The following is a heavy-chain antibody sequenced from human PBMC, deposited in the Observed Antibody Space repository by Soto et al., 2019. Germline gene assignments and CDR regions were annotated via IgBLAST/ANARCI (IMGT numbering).Heavy chain of an antibody. CDR2: ISSSSSYI. Sequence: GSLRLSCAASGFTFSSYAMSWVRQAPGKGLEWVSTISSSSSYIYYADSVKGRFTISRDNAKNSLYLQMNSLRAEDTAVYYCARDHSGSFDYWGQGTLVTVSS. CDR1: GFTFSSYA. D-gene: IGHD3-10*01. V-gene: IGHV3-21*01. CDR3: ARDHSGSFDY. J-gene: IGHJ4*02.